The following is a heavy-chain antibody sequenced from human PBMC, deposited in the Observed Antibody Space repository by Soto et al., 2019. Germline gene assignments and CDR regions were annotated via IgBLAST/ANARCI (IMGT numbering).Heavy chain of an antibody. Sequence: GASVKVSCKTSGFTFSKYYRHWLRQVPGQGLEWVGVINPSGRTTSYAQKFLGRVTVTRDASTATVYLELNSLRSGDTAVYYCARDLHVTTVTTSFDSFGQGTLVTVSS. CDR2: INPSGRTT. CDR3: ARDLHVTTVTTSFDS. V-gene: IGHV1-46*01. D-gene: IGHD4-17*01. CDR1: GFTFSKYY. J-gene: IGHJ4*02.